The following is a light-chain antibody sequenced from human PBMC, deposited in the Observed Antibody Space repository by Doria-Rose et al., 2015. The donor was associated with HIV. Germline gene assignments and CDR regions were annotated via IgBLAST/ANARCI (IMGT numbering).Light chain of an antibody. Sequence: DIQLTQSPESLGTSLGERATLNCKSNQSLLYTSKNYLAWYQQKPGQPPKLLIYWASTRQSGVPARFSGSGSGTDFTPTISSLEAEDVAVYYCQQYYDTPSFGPGTTVDIK. CDR1: QSLLYTSKNY. J-gene: IGKJ3*01. CDR3: QQYYDTPS. V-gene: IGKV4-1*01. CDR2: WAS.